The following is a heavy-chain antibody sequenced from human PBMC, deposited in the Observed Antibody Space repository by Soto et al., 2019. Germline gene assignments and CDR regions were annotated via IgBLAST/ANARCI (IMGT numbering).Heavy chain of an antibody. CDR1: GGSISSYY. J-gene: IGHJ4*02. D-gene: IGHD5-12*01. V-gene: IGHV4-59*01. Sequence: PSETLSLTCTVSGGSISSYYWSWIRQPPGKGLEWIGYIYYSGSANYNPSLKSRVTISVDTSKNQFSLKLSSVTAADTAVYYCAREGSSGYDGGFDYWGQGTLVTVSS. CDR3: AREGSSGYDGGFDY. CDR2: IYYSGSA.